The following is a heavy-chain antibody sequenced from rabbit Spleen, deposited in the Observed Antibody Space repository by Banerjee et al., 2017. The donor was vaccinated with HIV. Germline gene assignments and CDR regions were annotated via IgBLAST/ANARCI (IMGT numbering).Heavy chain of an antibody. CDR3: ARDLDGVIGWNFGW. J-gene: IGHJ4*01. CDR1: GFDFSSYG. Sequence: QEQLVESGGGLVQPGGSLQLSCKASGFDFSSYGVSWVRQGPGKGLEWIGCIISSSGGTYYASWAKGRFTISKTSSTTVTLQMTSLTAADTATYFCARDLDGVIGWNFGWWGPGTLVTVS. CDR2: IISSSGGT. V-gene: IGHV1S45*01. D-gene: IGHD1-1*01.